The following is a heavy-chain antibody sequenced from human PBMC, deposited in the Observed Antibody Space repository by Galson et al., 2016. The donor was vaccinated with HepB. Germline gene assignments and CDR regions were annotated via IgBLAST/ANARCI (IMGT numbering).Heavy chain of an antibody. CDR3: AKAELRTSWSFYDYAMDV. CDR2: ISATDGVT. V-gene: IGHV3-23*01. J-gene: IGHJ6*02. D-gene: IGHD1-14*01. CDR1: GFPFSSYA. Sequence: SLRLTCAASGFPFSSYAMSWVRHSPRPGLELVSGISATDGVTWYADSVKGRFTISRDNSGNTLYLEMKTLRAEDTAVVYCAKAELRTSWSFYDYAMDVWGQGTTVTVSS.